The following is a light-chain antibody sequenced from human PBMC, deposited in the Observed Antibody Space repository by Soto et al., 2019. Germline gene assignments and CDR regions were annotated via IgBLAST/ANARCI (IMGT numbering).Light chain of an antibody. CDR2: GAS. J-gene: IGKJ5*01. CDR3: QQYGSSPPIT. CDR1: QSVSSSY. Sequence: EIVLTQSPGTLSLSPGERATLSCRASQSVSSSYLAWYQQKPGQAPRLLIYGASSRATGIPDRFSGSRSGTDFTLTIRRLEPEDFAVYYCQQYGSSPPITFGLGRRREIK. V-gene: IGKV3-20*01.